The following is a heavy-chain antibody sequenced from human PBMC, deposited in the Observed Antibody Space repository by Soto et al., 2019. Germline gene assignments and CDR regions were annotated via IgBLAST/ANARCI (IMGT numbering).Heavy chain of an antibody. CDR1: GYTFTGYY. J-gene: IGHJ1*01. CDR2: INPNSGGT. CDR3: ARDQGVVVVAATTEYFQH. D-gene: IGHD2-15*01. V-gene: IGHV1-2*02. Sequence: ASVKVSCKASGYTFTGYYMHWVRQAPGQGLEWMGWINPNSGGTSYAQKFQGRVTMTRDTSISTAYMELSRLRSDDTAVYYCARDQGVVVVAATTEYFQHWGQGTLVTVSS.